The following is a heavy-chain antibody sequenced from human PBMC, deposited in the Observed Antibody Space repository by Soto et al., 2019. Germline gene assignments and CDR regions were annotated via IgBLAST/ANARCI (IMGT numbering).Heavy chain of an antibody. J-gene: IGHJ4*02. CDR1: GGSISSGDYY. D-gene: IGHD5-18*01. CDR2: IYYSGST. Sequence: SETLSLTCTVSGGSISSGDYYWSWIRQPPGKGLEWIGYIYYSGSTYYNPSLKSRVTISVDTSKNQFSLKLSSVTAADTAVYYCARVPVDTATFYWGQGTLVTVSS. CDR3: ARVPVDTATFY. V-gene: IGHV4-30-4*01.